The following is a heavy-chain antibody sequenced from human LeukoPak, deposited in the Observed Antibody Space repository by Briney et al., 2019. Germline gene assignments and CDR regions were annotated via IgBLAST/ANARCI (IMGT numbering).Heavy chain of an antibody. D-gene: IGHD6-19*01. CDR2: ISGSGGST. V-gene: IGHV3-23*01. J-gene: IGHJ4*02. CDR3: AKDRIAVAGTREFDY. CDR1: GFTFSSYG. Sequence: GGSLRLSCAASGFTFSSYGMSWVRQAPGKGLEWVSAISGSGGSTYYADSVKGRFTISRDNSKNTLYLQMNSLRAEDTAVYYCAKDRIAVAGTREFDYWGQGTLVTVSS.